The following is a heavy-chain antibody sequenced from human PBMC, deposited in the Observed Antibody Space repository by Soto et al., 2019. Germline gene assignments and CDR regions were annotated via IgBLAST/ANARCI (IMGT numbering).Heavy chain of an antibody. J-gene: IGHJ4*02. D-gene: IGHD6-13*01. V-gene: IGHV3-43*01. Sequence: GGSLRLSCAASGVTFDDYTMHWVRQAPGKGLEWVSLISWDGGSTYYADSVKGRFTISRDNSKNSLYLQMNSLRTEDTALYYCAKDMAPYSSSPFGDYWGQGTLVTVSS. CDR3: AKDMAPYSSSPFGDY. CDR2: ISWDGGST. CDR1: GVTFDDYT.